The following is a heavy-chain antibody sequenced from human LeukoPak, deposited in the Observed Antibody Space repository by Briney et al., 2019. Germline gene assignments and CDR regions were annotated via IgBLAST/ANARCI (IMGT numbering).Heavy chain of an antibody. CDR3: ARDRAVTAIFSDY. V-gene: IGHV1-18*01. J-gene: IGHJ4*02. Sequence: ASVKVSCKASGYTFTSYGISWVRQAPGQWLEWMGWISAYNGDTNYAQKLQGRVTMATDTSTNTAYMELRSLRFDDTAVYYCARDRAVTAIFSDYWGQGTLVTVSS. CDR2: ISAYNGDT. D-gene: IGHD2-21*02. CDR1: GYTFTSYG.